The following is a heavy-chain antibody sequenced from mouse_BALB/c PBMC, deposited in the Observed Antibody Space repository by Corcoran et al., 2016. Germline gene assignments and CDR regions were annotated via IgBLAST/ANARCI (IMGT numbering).Heavy chain of an antibody. CDR3: ARRDYGKGFAY. J-gene: IGHJ3*01. Sequence: QVTLKESGPGILQPSQTLSLTCSFSGFSLSTSGMGVSWIRQPSGKGLEWLAHIYWDDDKRYNPSLKSRLTISKDTSRNQVFLKITSVDTADTATYYCARRDYGKGFAYWGQGTLVTVSA. CDR2: IYWDDDK. V-gene: IGHV8-12*01. CDR1: GFSLSTSGMG. D-gene: IGHD2-1*01.